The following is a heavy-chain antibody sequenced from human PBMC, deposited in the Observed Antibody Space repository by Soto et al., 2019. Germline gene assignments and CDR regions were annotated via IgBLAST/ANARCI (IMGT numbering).Heavy chain of an antibody. J-gene: IGHJ4*02. CDR1: GGSMRNYF. V-gene: IGHV4-59*01. CDR2: IYNNGRT. CDR3: ARARFCTSTSCYHYFDF. Sequence: SETLSLTCTVSGGSMRNYFWTWIRQPPGKGLEWIGYIYNNGRTDYNPSLKSRVTISVDTSKNHFSLKLSSVTPADTAVYYCARARFCTSTSCYHYFDFWGQGTLVTVSS. D-gene: IGHD2-2*01.